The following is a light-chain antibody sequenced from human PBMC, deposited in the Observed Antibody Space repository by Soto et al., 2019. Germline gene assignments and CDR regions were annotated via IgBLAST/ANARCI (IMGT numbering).Light chain of an antibody. V-gene: IGKV1-5*03. Sequence: DIQMTQSPSTLSASVGDRVTITCRASQSISSWLAWYQQKPGKAPKLLIYKASTLESWVPSMFSGSGSGTEFTLTISSLQPDDFATYYCQQYNSYGYTFGQGTELEIK. J-gene: IGKJ2*01. CDR3: QQYNSYGYT. CDR1: QSISSW. CDR2: KAS.